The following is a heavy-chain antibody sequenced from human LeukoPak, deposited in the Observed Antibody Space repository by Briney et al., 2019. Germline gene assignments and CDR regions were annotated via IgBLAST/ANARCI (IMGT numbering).Heavy chain of an antibody. J-gene: IGHJ5*02. CDR2: FIPIFGTA. Sequence: SSVKVSCKASGGTFSSYAISWVRQAPGQGLEWMGRFIPIFGTANYAQKFQGRVTITTDESTCTAYMELSSLRSEDTAVYYCARGHIEATKGNWFDPWGQGTLVTVSS. V-gene: IGHV1-69*05. CDR1: GGTFSSYA. CDR3: ARGHIEATKGNWFDP. D-gene: IGHD5-12*01.